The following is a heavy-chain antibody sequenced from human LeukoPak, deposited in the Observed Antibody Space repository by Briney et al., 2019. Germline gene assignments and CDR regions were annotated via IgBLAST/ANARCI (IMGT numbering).Heavy chain of an antibody. CDR3: AKEGLDTGLDV. V-gene: IGHV3-23*01. D-gene: IGHD5-18*01. Sequence: PGGSLRLSCAASGFTFSSYAMSWVRQAPGKGRVWVSAITGSGGSTYYADSAKGRFTIHRDNSKNTQYRQMSSVRAEDTAVYYCAKEGLDTGLDVWSKGPTVTVSS. J-gene: IGHJ6*04. CDR1: GFTFSSYA. CDR2: ITGSGGST.